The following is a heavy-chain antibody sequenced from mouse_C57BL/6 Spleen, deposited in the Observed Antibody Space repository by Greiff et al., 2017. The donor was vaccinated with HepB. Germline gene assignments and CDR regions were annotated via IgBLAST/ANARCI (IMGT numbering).Heavy chain of an antibody. D-gene: IGHD1-1*01. J-gene: IGHJ1*03. CDR2: ISYDGSN. CDR1: GYSITSGYY. V-gene: IGHV3-6*01. CDR3: ARVITTVVGSYWYFDV. Sequence: EVKLMESGPGLVKPSQSLSLTCSVTGYSITSGYYWNWIRQFPGNKLEWMGYISYDGSNNYNPSLKNRISITRDTSKNQFFLKLNSVTTEDTATYYCARVITTVVGSYWYFDVWGTGTTVTVSS.